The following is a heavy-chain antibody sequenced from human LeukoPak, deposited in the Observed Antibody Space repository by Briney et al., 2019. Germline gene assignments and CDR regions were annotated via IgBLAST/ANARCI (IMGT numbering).Heavy chain of an antibody. D-gene: IGHD4-23*01. J-gene: IGHJ3*02. Sequence: PGGSLRLSCAASGFTFSSYAMSWVRQAPGKGLEWVSAISGSGGSTYYADSVKGRFTISRDNSKNTLYLQMNSLRAEDTAVYYCARDLYPYTVVTPDDAFDIWGQGTTVTVSS. CDR1: GFTFSSYA. CDR2: ISGSGGST. V-gene: IGHV3-23*01. CDR3: ARDLYPYTVVTPDDAFDI.